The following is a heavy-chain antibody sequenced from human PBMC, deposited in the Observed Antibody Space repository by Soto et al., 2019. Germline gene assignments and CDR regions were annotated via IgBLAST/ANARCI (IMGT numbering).Heavy chain of an antibody. D-gene: IGHD6-13*01. J-gene: IGHJ4*02. CDR1: GFTFSNAW. V-gene: IGHV3-15*01. CDR3: TTDLRYSSSWQLDY. Sequence: PGGSLRLSCAASGFTFSNAWMSWVRQAPGKGLEWVGRIKSKTDGGTTDYAAPVKGRFTISRDDSKNTLYLQMNSLKTEDTAVYYCTTDLRYSSSWQLDYWGQGTLVTVSS. CDR2: IKSKTDGGTT.